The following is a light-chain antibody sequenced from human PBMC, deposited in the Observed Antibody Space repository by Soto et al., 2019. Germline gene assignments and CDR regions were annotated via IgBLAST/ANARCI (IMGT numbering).Light chain of an antibody. CDR2: DTF. Sequence: QSVLTQPPSVSGAPGQTVTISCSGSSSNIGAGYDVHWYQQLPGTVHKLVIYDTFNRPSGVPDRFSGSKSGTSASLAITGLQAEDEADYYCQAYDNSLGVFVLFGGGTKLTVL. CDR1: SSNIGAGYD. CDR3: QAYDNSLGVFVL. J-gene: IGLJ3*02. V-gene: IGLV1-40*01.